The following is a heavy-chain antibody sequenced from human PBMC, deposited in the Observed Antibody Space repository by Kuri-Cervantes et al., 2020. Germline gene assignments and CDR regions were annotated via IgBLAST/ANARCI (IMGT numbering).Heavy chain of an antibody. J-gene: IGHJ4*02. CDR3: ARGLLRYFDWLLYVGVGGFDY. Sequence: SETLSLTCAVYGGSFSGYYWGWIRQPPGKGLEWIGSIYHSGSTNYNPSLKSRVTISVDTSKNQFSLKLSSVTAADTAVYYCARGLLRYFDWLLYVGVGGFDYWGQGTLVTVSS. D-gene: IGHD3-9*01. V-gene: IGHV4-34*01. CDR2: IYHSGST. CDR1: GGSFSGYY.